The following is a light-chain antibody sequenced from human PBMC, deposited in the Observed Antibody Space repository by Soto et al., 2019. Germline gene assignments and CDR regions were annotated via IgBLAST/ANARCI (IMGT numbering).Light chain of an antibody. CDR2: DGS. Sequence: EIVLTQSPVTLSLSPGERATLSCRASRSVNNFVAWHQERPGQAPSLLIYDGSTRASDLPDTVSGSGSGTDFTLNLSRREPEDFAVYYCREYGRSLGFGFGGGT. CDR1: RSVNNF. CDR3: REYGRSLGFG. J-gene: IGKJ4*01. V-gene: IGKV3-20*01.